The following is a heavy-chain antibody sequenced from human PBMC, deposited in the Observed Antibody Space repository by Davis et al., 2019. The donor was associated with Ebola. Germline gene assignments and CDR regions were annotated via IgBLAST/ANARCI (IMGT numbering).Heavy chain of an antibody. V-gene: IGHV3-11*01. Sequence: PGGSLRLSCAASGFTFSAYYMSWIRQAPGKGLEWVSYISSSGSTIYYADSVKGRFTISRDNAKNSLYLQMNSLRAEDTAVYYCARVSIVATTHYYYNGMDVWGQGTTVTVSS. D-gene: IGHD5-12*01. J-gene: IGHJ6*02. CDR1: GFTFSAYY. CDR2: ISSSGSTI. CDR3: ARVSIVATTHYYYNGMDV.